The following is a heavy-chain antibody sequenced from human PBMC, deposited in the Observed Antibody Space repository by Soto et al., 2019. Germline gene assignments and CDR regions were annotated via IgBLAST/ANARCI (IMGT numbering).Heavy chain of an antibody. CDR1: GDSISSGYY. Sequence: SETLSLTCAVSGDSISSGYYWAWIRQPPGKKLEWIVSIYHSGTTYYNPSLKSRLTISVDTSKNQFSLKLSSVTAADTAVYYCAAAVAGTRDRYFDYWGQGTLVTVSS. CDR3: AAAVAGTRDRYFDY. D-gene: IGHD6-13*01. CDR2: IYHSGTT. V-gene: IGHV4-38-2*01. J-gene: IGHJ4*02.